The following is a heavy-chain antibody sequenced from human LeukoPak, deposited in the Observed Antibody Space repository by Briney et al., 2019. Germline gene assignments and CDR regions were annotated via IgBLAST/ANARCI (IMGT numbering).Heavy chain of an antibody. CDR3: ARLAGPRPGTYYFDF. Sequence: GGSLRLSCAASGFTYSDYAMEWVRQTPGKGLEWVSSITPTTDNIYYTPSVEGRFTTSRDNAKQSLYLQISNLRADDTAVYYCARLAGPRPGTYYFDFWGQGVQVTVSS. D-gene: IGHD6-19*01. CDR1: GFTYSDYA. V-gene: IGHV3-21*01. CDR2: ITPTTDNI. J-gene: IGHJ4*02.